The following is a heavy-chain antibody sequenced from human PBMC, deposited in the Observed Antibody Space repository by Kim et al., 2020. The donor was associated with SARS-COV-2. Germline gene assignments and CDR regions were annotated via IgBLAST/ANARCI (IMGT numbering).Heavy chain of an antibody. CDR1: GGSISSSSYY. CDR3: ARQGKWLVPSWFDP. D-gene: IGHD6-19*01. J-gene: IGHJ5*02. Sequence: SETLSLTFTVSGGSISSSSYYWGWIRQPPGKGLECIGSIYYSGSTYYNPSLKSRVTISVDTSKNQFSLNLSSVTAADTAVYYCARQGKWLVPSWFDPWGQGTLVTVSS. CDR2: IYYSGST. V-gene: IGHV4-39*01.